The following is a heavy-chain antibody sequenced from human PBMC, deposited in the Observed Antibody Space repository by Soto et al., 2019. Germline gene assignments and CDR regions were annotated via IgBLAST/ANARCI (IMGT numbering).Heavy chain of an antibody. D-gene: IGHD6-25*01. CDR1: GYTFSSYY. Sequence: ASVKVSCKASGYTFSSYYMHWVRQAPGQGLEWVGLINPGTGATTYAQKFQGRATMTSDTSTSTVYMELRSLTSEDTAVYYCARDHIAAADTYALDIWGQGTMVT. CDR3: ARDHIAAADTYALDI. J-gene: IGHJ3*02. CDR2: INPGTGAT. V-gene: IGHV1-46*01.